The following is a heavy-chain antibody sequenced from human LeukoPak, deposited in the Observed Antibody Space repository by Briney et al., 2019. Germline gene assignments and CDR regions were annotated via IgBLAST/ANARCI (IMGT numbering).Heavy chain of an antibody. CDR2: IYSGGST. V-gene: IGHV3-66*01. D-gene: IGHD4-17*01. CDR1: GFXVSSNY. CDR3: ARDPGDYYFDY. J-gene: IGHJ4*02. Sequence: GGSLRLSCAASGFXVSSNYISWVRQAPGKGQEWVSVIYSGGSTYYADSVKGRFTISRDNSKNTLYLQMNGLRAEDTAVYYCARDPGDYYFDYWGQGTLVTVSS.